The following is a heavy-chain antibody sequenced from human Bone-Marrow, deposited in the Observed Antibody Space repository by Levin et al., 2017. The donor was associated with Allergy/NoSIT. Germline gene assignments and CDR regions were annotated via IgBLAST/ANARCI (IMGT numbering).Heavy chain of an antibody. V-gene: IGHV3-30*18. CDR1: GFTFSSHA. J-gene: IGHJ4*02. CDR3: GKDRTWNYYGSATYDY. D-gene: IGHD3-10*01. CDR2: ISYDGSNQ. Sequence: LSLTCAASGFTFSSHAMHWVRQAPGKGLEWVAVISYDGSNQYYEDSVKGRFTISRDNSKDTLFLQMSNLGGEDTAVYYCGKDRTWNYYGSATYDYWGQGTLVSVSS.